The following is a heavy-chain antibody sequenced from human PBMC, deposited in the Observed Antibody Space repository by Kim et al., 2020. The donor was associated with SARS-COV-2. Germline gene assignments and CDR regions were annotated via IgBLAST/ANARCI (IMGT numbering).Heavy chain of an antibody. J-gene: IGHJ4*02. D-gene: IGHD3-10*01. V-gene: IGHV3-21*04. Sequence: GGSLRLSCAASGFTFSSYSMNWVRQAPGKGLEWVSSISSSSSYIYYADSVKGRFTISRDNAKNSLYLQMNSLRAEDTAVYYCAAVPYFYALFDYWGQGTLVTVSS. CDR3: AAVPYFYALFDY. CDR1: GFTFSSYS. CDR2: ISSSSSYI.